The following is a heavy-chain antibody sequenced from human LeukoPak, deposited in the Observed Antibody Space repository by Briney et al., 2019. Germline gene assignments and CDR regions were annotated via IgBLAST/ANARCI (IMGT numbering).Heavy chain of an antibody. CDR2: ISGSGGNT. CDR3: AKGRTEGGTLALDY. V-gene: IGHV3-23*01. D-gene: IGHD6-19*01. CDR1: GFTFSSYA. J-gene: IGHJ4*02. Sequence: PGGSLRLSCAASGFTFSSYAMTWVRQAPGKGLEWVSGISGSGGNTYYTDSVRGRLSISRDNSKNTLYLQVNSLRAEDTAVYYCAKGRTEGGTLALDYWGQGTLGNVSS.